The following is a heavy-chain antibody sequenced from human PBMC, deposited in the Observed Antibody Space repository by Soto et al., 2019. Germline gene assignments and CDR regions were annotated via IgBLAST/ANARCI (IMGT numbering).Heavy chain of an antibody. V-gene: IGHV4-31*03. D-gene: IGHD6-19*01. CDR3: ARGLSSGWYNWGWFDP. J-gene: IGHJ5*02. CDR2: IYYSGST. Sequence: QVQLQESGPGLVKPSQTLSLTCTVSGGSISSGGYYWSWIRQHPGKGLEWIGYIYYSGSTYYNPSLKSRVTISVDTSKNQFSLKLSSVTAADTAVYYCARGLSSGWYNWGWFDPWGQGTLVTVSS. CDR1: GGSISSGGYY.